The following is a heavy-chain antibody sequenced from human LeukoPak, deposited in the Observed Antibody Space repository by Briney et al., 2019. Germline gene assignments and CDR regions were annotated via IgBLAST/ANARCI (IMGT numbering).Heavy chain of an antibody. CDR1: GFTSSDYG. V-gene: IGHV3-33*01. CDR3: AREVLVYTAMVGFDS. J-gene: IGHJ5*01. Sequence: GGSLRLSCAASGFTSSDYGMHWVRQAPGKGLEWVAVIWYDGSNKYYADSVKGRFTISRDNSKNTLYMQMNSLRGEDTAVYYCAREVLVYTAMVGFDSWGQGTLVSVSS. CDR2: IWYDGSNK. D-gene: IGHD5-18*01.